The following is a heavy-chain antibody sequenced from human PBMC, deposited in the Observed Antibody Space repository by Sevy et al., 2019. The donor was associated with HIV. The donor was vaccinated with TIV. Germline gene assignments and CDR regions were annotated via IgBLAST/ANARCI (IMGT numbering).Heavy chain of an antibody. CDR2: ISSTSTYI. CDR3: ARGYHFDSSGYYSGDAFDV. Sequence: GGSLRLSCAASGFTLSSYSMNWVRQAPGKGLEWVSSISSTSTYIYYADSVKGRVTISRDNAKNVLFLQMNSLRAEDKAVYYCARGYHFDSSGYYSGDAFDVWGQGTMVTVSS. D-gene: IGHD3-22*01. J-gene: IGHJ3*01. V-gene: IGHV3-21*01. CDR1: GFTLSSYS.